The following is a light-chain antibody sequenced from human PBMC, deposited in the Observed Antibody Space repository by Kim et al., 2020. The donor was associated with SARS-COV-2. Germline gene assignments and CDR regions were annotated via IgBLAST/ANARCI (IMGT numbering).Light chain of an antibody. Sequence: GERATLTCRASQSISSRLAWHQQKPGKAPKLLIYDASTRETGIPSRFSGSGSGTEFSLTISSLQPGDFAAYYCQQYNDRWTFGQGTKVEIK. J-gene: IGKJ1*01. CDR3: QQYNDRWT. CDR2: DAS. CDR1: QSISSR. V-gene: IGKV1-5*01.